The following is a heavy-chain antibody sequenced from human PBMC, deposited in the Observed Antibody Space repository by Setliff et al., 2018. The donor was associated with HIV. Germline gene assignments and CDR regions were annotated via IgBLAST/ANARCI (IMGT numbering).Heavy chain of an antibody. Sequence: GESLKISCKGSGKSLSNYWINWVRQMPGKGLEWMGRIDPSDSYNNYSPSFQGHVTISADESISTAYLQWSSLKASDTAMYYCARHPPIAVAGTGYYFYYVDVWGKGTTVTVSS. D-gene: IGHD6-19*01. V-gene: IGHV5-10-1*01. CDR2: IDPSDSYN. J-gene: IGHJ6*03. CDR1: GKSLSNYW. CDR3: ARHPPIAVAGTGYYFYYVDV.